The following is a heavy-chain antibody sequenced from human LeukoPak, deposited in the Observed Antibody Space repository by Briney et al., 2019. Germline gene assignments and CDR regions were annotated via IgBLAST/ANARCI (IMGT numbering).Heavy chain of an antibody. J-gene: IGHJ6*04. D-gene: IGHD3-10*02. CDR3: AELGITMIGGV. V-gene: IGHV3-7*01. Sequence: GGTLRLSCAASGFTFSNYWMTWVRQAPGKGLEWVANIKHDGSEDYYLDSVKGRFTISRDNAKNSLYLQMNSLRAEDTAVYYCAELGITMIGGVWGKGTTVTISS. CDR2: IKHDGSED. CDR1: GFTFSNYW.